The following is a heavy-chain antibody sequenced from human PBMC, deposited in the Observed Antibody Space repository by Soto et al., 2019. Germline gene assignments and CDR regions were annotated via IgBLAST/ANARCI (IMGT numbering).Heavy chain of an antibody. J-gene: IGHJ6*02. V-gene: IGHV4-30-4*01. CDR1: GDSISSADYY. Sequence: SETLSLTCTVSGDSISSADYYWSWIRQTPGKGLEWIGHIFYSGTTYYNPSLKSRLTISVDTSKNHFSLRLTSVTAADTAVYYCARDLWVEPELYYYGMDVWGQGTTVT. CDR2: IFYSGTT. CDR3: ARDLWVEPELYYYGMDV. D-gene: IGHD1-1*01.